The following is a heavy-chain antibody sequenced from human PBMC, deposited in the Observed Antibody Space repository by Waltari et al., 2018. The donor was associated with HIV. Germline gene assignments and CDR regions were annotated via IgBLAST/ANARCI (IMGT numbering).Heavy chain of an antibody. Sequence: EVQLVASGGGLIEPGGSLRVSCAASGFTISSTYISWVRQAPGKGLEWVSVIYSGGSRYYADSVKGRFIISRDNSKNTVSLHMNSLRAEDTAVYYCARDPRSSGYYGMDVWGQGIKVTVSS. CDR3: ARDPRSSGYYGMDV. D-gene: IGHD1-26*01. CDR1: GFTISSTY. V-gene: IGHV3-53*01. CDR2: IYSGGSR. J-gene: IGHJ6*02.